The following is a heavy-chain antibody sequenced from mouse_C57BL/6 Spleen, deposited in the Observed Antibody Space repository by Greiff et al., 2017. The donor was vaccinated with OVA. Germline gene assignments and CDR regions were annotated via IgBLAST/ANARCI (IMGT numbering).Heavy chain of an antibody. Sequence: EVKLVESGGGLVQPGGSLSLSCAASGFTFTDYYMSWVRQPPGKALEWLGFIRNKANGYTTEYSASVKGRFTISRDNSQSILYLQMNALRAEDSATYYCARYLYYGNYPFAYWGQGTLVTVSA. CDR3: ARYLYYGNYPFAY. CDR1: GFTFTDYY. CDR2: IRNKANGYTT. V-gene: IGHV7-3*01. D-gene: IGHD2-1*01. J-gene: IGHJ3*01.